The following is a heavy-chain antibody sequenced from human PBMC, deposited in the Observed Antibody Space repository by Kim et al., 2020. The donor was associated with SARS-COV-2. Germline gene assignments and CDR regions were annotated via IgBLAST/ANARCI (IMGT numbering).Heavy chain of an antibody. CDR3: ARELGNTAMVISWYYSMDV. D-gene: IGHD5-18*01. CDR1: GGTFSSYA. J-gene: IGHJ6*02. Sequence: SVKVSCKASGGTFSSYAISWVRQAPGQGLEWMGGIIPIFGTANYAQKFQGRVTITADESTSTAYMELSSLRSEDTAVYYCARELGNTAMVISWYYSMDVWSQGTTVTVSS. V-gene: IGHV1-69*13. CDR2: IIPIFGTA.